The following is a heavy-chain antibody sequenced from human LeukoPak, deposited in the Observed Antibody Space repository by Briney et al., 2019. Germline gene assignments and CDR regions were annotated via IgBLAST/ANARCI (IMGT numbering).Heavy chain of an antibody. D-gene: IGHD3-10*01. CDR3: ASNSMVRGKGTGY. Sequence: GGSLRLSCAASGFTFSSYSMNWVRQAPGKGLEWVSYISSSSSDIYYADSVKGRFTISRDNAKNSLYLQMNSLRAEDTAVYYCASNSMVRGKGTGYWGQGTLVTVSS. CDR1: GFTFSSYS. CDR2: ISSSSSDI. J-gene: IGHJ4*02. V-gene: IGHV3-21*05.